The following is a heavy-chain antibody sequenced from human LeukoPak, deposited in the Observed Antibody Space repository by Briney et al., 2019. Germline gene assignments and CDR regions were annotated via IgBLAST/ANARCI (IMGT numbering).Heavy chain of an antibody. V-gene: IGHV4-39*01. Sequence: RPSETLSLTCTVSGGSISSSSYYWGWIRQPPGKGLEWIGSIYYSGRTYYNPSLKSRVTISVDTSKNQFSLKLSSVTAADTAVYYCACTAGYWGQGTLVTVSS. D-gene: IGHD2-8*01. J-gene: IGHJ4*02. CDR1: GGSISSSSYY. CDR2: IYYSGRT. CDR3: ACTAGY.